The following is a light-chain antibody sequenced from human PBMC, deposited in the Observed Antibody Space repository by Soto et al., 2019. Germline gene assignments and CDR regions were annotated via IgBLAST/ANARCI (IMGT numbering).Light chain of an antibody. CDR1: QSVSSN. CDR3: QQRQYWPPIT. Sequence: TQSPSTLSGSLGDRFTITCVSSQSVSSNLAWYQQKPGQAPRLLIYGASNRAAGIPARFSGSGSGTDFTLTISSLEPEDFAIYYCQQRQYWPPITFGQGTRLEIK. CDR2: GAS. J-gene: IGKJ5*01. V-gene: IGKV3-11*01.